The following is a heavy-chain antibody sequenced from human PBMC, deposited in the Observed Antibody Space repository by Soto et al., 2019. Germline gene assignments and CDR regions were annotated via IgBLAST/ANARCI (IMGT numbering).Heavy chain of an antibody. V-gene: IGHV4-34*01. CDR3: ARGVLRYFDWLPKRGYFDY. D-gene: IGHD3-9*01. Sequence: SETLSLTCAVYVGSFSGYYWSWIRQPPGKGLEWIGEINHSGSTNYNPSLKSRVTISVDTSKNQFSLKLSSVTAADTAVYYCARGVLRYFDWLPKRGYFDYWGQGTLVTVSS. CDR2: INHSGST. J-gene: IGHJ4*02. CDR1: VGSFSGYY.